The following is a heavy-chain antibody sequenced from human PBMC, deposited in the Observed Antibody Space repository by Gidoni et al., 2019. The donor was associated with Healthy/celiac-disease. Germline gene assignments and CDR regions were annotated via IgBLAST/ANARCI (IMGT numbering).Heavy chain of an antibody. CDR3: TASSSSWYGRCDF. D-gene: IGHD6-13*01. Sequence: EVQLVESGGGLVQPGGSLKLSCAASGFTFSGSAMHWVRQASGKGREWVGRIRSKANSYATAYAASVKGRFTISRDDSKNTAYLQMNSLKTEDTAVYYCTASSSSWYGRCDFWGQGTLVTVSS. V-gene: IGHV3-73*02. CDR1: GFTFSGSA. J-gene: IGHJ4*02. CDR2: IRSKANSYAT.